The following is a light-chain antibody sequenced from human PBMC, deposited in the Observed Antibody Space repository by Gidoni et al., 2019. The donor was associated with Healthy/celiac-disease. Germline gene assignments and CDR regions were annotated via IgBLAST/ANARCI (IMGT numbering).Light chain of an antibody. CDR3: SSYTSSSTLVV. J-gene: IGLJ2*01. CDR1: SSDVGGYNY. V-gene: IGLV2-14*03. Sequence: QSALTHPASVSVSPGQSITISCTGTSSDVGGYNYVSWYQQHPGKAPKLMIYDVSNRPSGVSNRFSGSKSGNTASLTISGLQAEDEADYYCSSYTSSSTLVVFGGGTKLTVL. CDR2: DVS.